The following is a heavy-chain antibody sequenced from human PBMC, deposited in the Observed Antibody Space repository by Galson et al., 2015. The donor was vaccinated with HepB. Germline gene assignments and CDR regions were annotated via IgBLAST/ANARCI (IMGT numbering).Heavy chain of an antibody. Sequence: SVKVSCKASGYTFTSYYMHWVRQAPGQGLEWMGIINPSGGSTSYAQKLQGRVTMTRDTSTSTVYMELSSLRSEDTAVYYCARGAITMIVVGGTSGMDVWGQGTTVTVSS. CDR2: INPSGGST. CDR3: ARGAITMIVVGGTSGMDV. V-gene: IGHV1-46*04. CDR1: GYTFTSYY. D-gene: IGHD3-22*01. J-gene: IGHJ6*02.